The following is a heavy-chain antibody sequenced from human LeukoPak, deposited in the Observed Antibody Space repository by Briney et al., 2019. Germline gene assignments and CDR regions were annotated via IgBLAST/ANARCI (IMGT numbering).Heavy chain of an antibody. J-gene: IGHJ4*02. D-gene: IGHD3-10*01. CDR3: ARGGRVLWFGELLSSLFDY. CDR2: INPNSGGK. CDR1: GYTFTGYY. V-gene: IGHV1-2*02. Sequence: ASVKVSCKASGYTFTGYYMHWVRHAPGQGLEWMGWINPNSGGKNYAQKFQGRVTMTRDTSISTAYMELSRLRSDDTAVYYCARGGRVLWFGELLSSLFDYWGQGTLVTVSS.